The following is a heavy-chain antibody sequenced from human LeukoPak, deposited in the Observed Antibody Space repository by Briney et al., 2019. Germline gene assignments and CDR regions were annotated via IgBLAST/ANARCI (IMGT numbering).Heavy chain of an antibody. V-gene: IGHV1-46*01. J-gene: IGHJ3*02. CDR3: ARGRIYYGSGSYPLSDNDAFDI. CDR2: INPSGGST. D-gene: IGHD3-10*01. Sequence: ASVKVSCKASGYTFTSYYMDWVRQAPGQGLEWMGIINPSGGSTSYAQKFQGRVSMTRDTSTSTVYMELSCLRSDDTALYYFARGRIYYGSGSYPLSDNDAFDIWGQGTMVTVSS. CDR1: GYTFTSYY.